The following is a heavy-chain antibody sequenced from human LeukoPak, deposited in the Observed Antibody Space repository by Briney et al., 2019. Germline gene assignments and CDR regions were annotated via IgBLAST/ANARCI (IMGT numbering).Heavy chain of an antibody. D-gene: IGHD6-13*01. CDR3: ARDVAFYGSRWHNWFDP. CDR2: ISAYNGDT. V-gene: IGHV1-18*01. Sequence: ASVKVSCKASGYIFTNYGITWVRQAPGQGLEWMGRISAYNGDTNYAQKLQGRVTITTDTSTNTAYIELRSLGSDDTAVYYCARDVAFYGSRWHNWFDPWGQGTLVTVSS. CDR1: GYIFTNYG. J-gene: IGHJ5*02.